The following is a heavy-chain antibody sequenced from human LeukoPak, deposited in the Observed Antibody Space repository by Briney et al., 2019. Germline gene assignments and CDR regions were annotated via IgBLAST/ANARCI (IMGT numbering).Heavy chain of an antibody. D-gene: IGHD2-8*02. Sequence: PVGSLRLSCAASGFTFDDYAMHWVRQAPGQGLEWVSGISWNSGSIGYADSVKGRFTISRDNAKNSLFLQMNSLRAEDMALYYCAKDEFVASDFTGAFDIWGQGTMVTVSS. CDR3: AKDEFVASDFTGAFDI. J-gene: IGHJ3*02. V-gene: IGHV3-9*03. CDR2: ISWNSGSI. CDR1: GFTFDDYA.